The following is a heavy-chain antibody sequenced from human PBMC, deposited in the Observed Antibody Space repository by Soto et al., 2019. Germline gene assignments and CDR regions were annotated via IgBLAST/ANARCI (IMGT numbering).Heavy chain of an antibody. CDR3: LTANYYYYGMDV. J-gene: IGHJ6*02. CDR1: GFTFSSYG. Sequence: VGSLRLSCAASGFTFSSYGMHWVRQAPGKGLEWVAVISYDGSNKYYADSVKGRFTISRDNSKNTLYLQMNSLRAEDTAVYYCLTANYYYYGMDVWGQGTTVTVSS. CDR2: ISYDGSNK. V-gene: IGHV3-30*03.